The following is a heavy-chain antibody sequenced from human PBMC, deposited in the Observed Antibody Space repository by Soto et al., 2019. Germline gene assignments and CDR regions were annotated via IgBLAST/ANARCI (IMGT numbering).Heavy chain of an antibody. J-gene: IGHJ4*02. Sequence: GASVKVSCKASGYTFTGCYMHWVRQAPGQGLEWMGWINPNSGGTNYAQKFQGWVTMTRDTSISTAYMELSRLRSDDTAVYYCARESPGVTTNSFDYWGQGTLVTVSS. CDR1: GYTFTGCY. CDR2: INPNSGGT. D-gene: IGHD7-27*01. CDR3: ARESPGVTTNSFDY. V-gene: IGHV1-2*04.